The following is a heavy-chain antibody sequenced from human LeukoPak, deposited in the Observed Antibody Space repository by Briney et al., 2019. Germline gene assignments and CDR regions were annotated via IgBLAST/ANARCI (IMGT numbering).Heavy chain of an antibody. J-gene: IGHJ4*02. CDR1: GGSISSYY. D-gene: IGHD3-9*01. CDR3: ARLRDDILSGYHFDY. Sequence: SETLSLTCTVSGGSISSYYWSWIRQPPGKGLEWIGYIYYSGGTNYNPSLKSRVTISVDTSKNQFSLRLTSVTAADTAVYYCARLRDDILSGYHFDYWGQGTLVTVSS. V-gene: IGHV4-59*08. CDR2: IYYSGGT.